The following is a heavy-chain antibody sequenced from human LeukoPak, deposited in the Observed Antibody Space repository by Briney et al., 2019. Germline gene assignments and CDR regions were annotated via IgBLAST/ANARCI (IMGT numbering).Heavy chain of an antibody. D-gene: IGHD2-2*02. J-gene: IGHJ6*02. Sequence: PGRSLRLSCAASGFTFSSYAMHWVRQAPGKGLEWVAVISYDGSNKYYADSVKGRFTISRDISKNTLYLQMNSLRAEDTAVYYCARGRGCSNTGSYRGGLDVWGQGTTVTVSS. CDR1: GFTFSSYA. CDR2: ISYDGSNK. CDR3: ARGRGCSNTGSYRGGLDV. V-gene: IGHV3-30*04.